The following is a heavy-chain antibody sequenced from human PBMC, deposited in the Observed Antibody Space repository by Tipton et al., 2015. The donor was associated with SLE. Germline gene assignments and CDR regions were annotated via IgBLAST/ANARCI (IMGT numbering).Heavy chain of an antibody. CDR1: GFSFSSKV. D-gene: IGHD3-10*01. J-gene: IGHJ6*03. V-gene: IGHV3-64*01. CDR2: ISSEGKRI. Sequence: GSLRLSCVASGFSFSSKVMHWVRQAPGKGLEYVSSISSEGKRIYYANSVKGRFSISRDNSMNTLYLQMGSLRIEDMAVYYCARDGRGDYYYYYMDVWGKGTTVTVSS. CDR3: ARDGRGDYYYYYMDV.